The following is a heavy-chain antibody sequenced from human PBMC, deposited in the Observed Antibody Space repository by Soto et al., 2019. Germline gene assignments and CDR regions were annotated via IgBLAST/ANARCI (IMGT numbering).Heavy chain of an antibody. J-gene: IGHJ4*02. V-gene: IGHV3-48*01. CDR3: ARGPYDILTGLLEPGYYFDY. Sequence: GRSLRLSCAASGFTFSSYSMNWVRQAPGKGLEWVSYISSSSSTIYYADSVKGRFTISRDNAKNSLYLQMNSLRAEDTAVYYCARGPYDILTGLLEPGYYFDYWGQGTLVTVSS. D-gene: IGHD3-9*01. CDR1: GFTFSSYS. CDR2: ISSSSSTI.